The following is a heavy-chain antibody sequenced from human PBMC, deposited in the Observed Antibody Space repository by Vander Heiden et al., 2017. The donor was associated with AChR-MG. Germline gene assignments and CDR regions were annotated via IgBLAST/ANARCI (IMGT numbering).Heavy chain of an antibody. CDR2: IYWDDDK. D-gene: IGHD2-15*01. Sequence: QITLKESGPTLVKPTQTLTLTCTFSGFSLRTSGVGVGWIRQPPGKALEWLALIYWDDDKRYRPSLKNRLTITKDTSKNQVVLTLTNMDPVDTATYYCAHRLCSDGSCSSFDYWGQGTLVTVSS. V-gene: IGHV2-5*02. CDR1: GFSLRTSGVG. J-gene: IGHJ4*02. CDR3: AHRLCSDGSCSSFDY.